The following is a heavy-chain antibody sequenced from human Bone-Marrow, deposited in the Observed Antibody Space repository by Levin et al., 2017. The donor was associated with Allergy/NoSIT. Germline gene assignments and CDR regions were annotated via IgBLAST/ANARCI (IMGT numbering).Heavy chain of an antibody. J-gene: IGHJ4*02. CDR3: AKNGGWYGAGYFDY. V-gene: IGHV3-66*02. Sequence: GGSLRLSCAASGFAVSGNYMSWVRQAPGKGLEWVSVIYSDGRTYHADSVKGRFTISRDNSKNTLFLQMNSLRPEDTAVYYCAKNGGWYGAGYFDYWGQGALVTVSS. CDR2: IYSDGRT. D-gene: IGHD6-19*01. CDR1: GFAVSGNY.